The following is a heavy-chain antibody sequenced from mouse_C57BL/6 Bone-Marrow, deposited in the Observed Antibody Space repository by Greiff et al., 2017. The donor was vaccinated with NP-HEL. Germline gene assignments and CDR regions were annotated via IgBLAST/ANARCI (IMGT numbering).Heavy chain of an antibody. CDR3: TRSRSSYAMDY. CDR2: IDPETGGT. CDR1: GYTFTDYE. J-gene: IGHJ4*01. V-gene: IGHV1-15*01. D-gene: IGHD1-1*01. Sequence: VKLQESGAELVRPGASVTLSCKASGYTFTDYEMHWVKQTPVHGLEWIGAIDPETGGTAYNQKFKGKAILTADKSSSTAYMELRSLTSEDSAVYYCTRSRSSYAMDYWGQGTSVTVSS.